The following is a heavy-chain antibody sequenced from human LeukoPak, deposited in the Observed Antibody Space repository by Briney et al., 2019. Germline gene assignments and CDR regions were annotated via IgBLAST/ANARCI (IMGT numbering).Heavy chain of an antibody. J-gene: IGHJ4*02. CDR3: AGGTASQWLVPRAGLFY. V-gene: IGHV3-30*03. CDR2: ISYDGRDT. Sequence: GGSLRLPCAASGFTFGSYYMHWVRQAPGKGLECVAGISYDGRDTYYADSVKGQFTISRDNSKKTLYLQMNSLRGDDTAVYYCAGGTASQWLVPRAGLFYWGQGTLVSVSS. D-gene: IGHD6-19*01. CDR1: GFTFGSYY.